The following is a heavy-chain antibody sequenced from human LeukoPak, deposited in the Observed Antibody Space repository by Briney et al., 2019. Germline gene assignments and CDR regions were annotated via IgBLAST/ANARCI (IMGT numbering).Heavy chain of an antibody. CDR1: GFTFSTYT. CDR3: AAGDSSGWSRGAFDI. Sequence: GGSLRLSCAASGFTFSTYTISWVRQAPGKGLEYVSAISSNGGSTYYANSVKGRFTISRDNSKNTLYLQMGSLRAEDMAVYYCAAGDSSGWSRGAFDIWGQGTMVTVSS. J-gene: IGHJ3*02. V-gene: IGHV3-64*01. D-gene: IGHD6-19*01. CDR2: ISSNGGST.